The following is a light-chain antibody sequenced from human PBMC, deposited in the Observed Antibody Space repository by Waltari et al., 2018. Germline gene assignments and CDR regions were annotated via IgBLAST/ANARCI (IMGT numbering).Light chain of an antibody. Sequence: QSVLTQPPSASGAPGQRVTVSCSGSSSNIGSNTVTWYQQLPGTAPKLPISRNGQRPSGGPDRVYGSKSGTSASLAISGLQSEEEADYYCAAWDDSLNGLYVFGSGTKVTVL. CDR2: RNG. CDR3: AAWDDSLNGLYV. CDR1: SSNIGSNT. V-gene: IGLV1-44*01. J-gene: IGLJ1*01.